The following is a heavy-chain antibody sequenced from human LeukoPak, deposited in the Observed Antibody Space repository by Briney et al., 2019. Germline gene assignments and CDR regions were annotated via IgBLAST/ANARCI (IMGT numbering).Heavy chain of an antibody. J-gene: IGHJ4*02. V-gene: IGHV1-8*01. CDR3: VRTPPNWGFDY. CDR1: GYTFTSHD. CDR2: MSPNSGDT. D-gene: IGHD7-27*01. Sequence: GASVKVYCKASGYTFTSHDINWVRQATGQGLEWMGWMSPNSGDTGYAQKFQGRVTMTSDSSISTAYMELSSLRSEDTAIYYCVRTPPNWGFDYWGQGTLVTVSS.